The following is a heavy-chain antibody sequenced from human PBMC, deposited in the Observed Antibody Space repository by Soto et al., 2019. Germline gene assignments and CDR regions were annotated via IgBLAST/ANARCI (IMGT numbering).Heavy chain of an antibody. J-gene: IGHJ5*02. Sequence: GESLKISCAASGFTFSSYSMNWVRQAPGKGLEWVSSISSSSSYIYYADSVKGRFTISRDNAKNSLYLQMNSLRAEDTAVYYCARDGGSTMVRGKNWFDPWGQGTLVTVSS. V-gene: IGHV3-21*01. CDR3: ARDGGSTMVRGKNWFDP. CDR1: GFTFSSYS. D-gene: IGHD3-10*01. CDR2: ISSSSSYI.